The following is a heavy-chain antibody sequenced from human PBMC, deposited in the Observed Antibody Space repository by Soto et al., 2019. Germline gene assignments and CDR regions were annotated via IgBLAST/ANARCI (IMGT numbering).Heavy chain of an antibody. Sequence: QVQLVQSVAEVKKPGASVKVSCKASGYTFTSYAMHWVRQAPGQRLEWMGWINAGNGNTKYSQKFQGRVTITRDTSASTAYMELSSLRSEDTAVYYYASETNYGGNSVWFDPSGQGTLVTVSS. CDR2: INAGNGNT. CDR1: GYTFTSYA. J-gene: IGHJ5*02. V-gene: IGHV1-3*01. D-gene: IGHD4-17*01. CDR3: ASETNYGGNSVWFDP.